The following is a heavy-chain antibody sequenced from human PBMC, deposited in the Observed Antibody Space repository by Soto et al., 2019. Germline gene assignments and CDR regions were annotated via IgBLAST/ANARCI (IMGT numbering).Heavy chain of an antibody. D-gene: IGHD3-16*01. CDR3: AMPTNGYNWVAILGG. CDR2: INSDGSST. V-gene: IGHV3-74*01. CDR1: GFTFSSYW. Sequence: EVQLVESGGGLVQPGGSLRLSCVASGFTFSSYWMHWVRQAPGKGPVWVSRINSDGSSTNYADSVKGRFTISRDNAENTLYLQMNSLGAEDTAVYYCAMPTNGYNWVAILGGWGRVTLVTVSS. J-gene: IGHJ4*02.